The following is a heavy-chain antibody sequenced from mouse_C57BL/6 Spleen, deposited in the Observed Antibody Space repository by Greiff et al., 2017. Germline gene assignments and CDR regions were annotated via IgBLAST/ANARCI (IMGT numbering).Heavy chain of an antibody. J-gene: IGHJ3*01. V-gene: IGHV2-2*01. CDR2: IWRGGST. Sequence: QVQLKESGPGLVQPSQSLSITCTVSGFSLTSYGVHWVRQSPGKGLEWLGVIWRGGSTDYNAAFISRLSISKDNSKSQVFFKMNSLQADDTAIYYCARGKGGFAYWGQGTLVTVSA. CDR1: GFSLTSYG. CDR3: ARGKGGFAY.